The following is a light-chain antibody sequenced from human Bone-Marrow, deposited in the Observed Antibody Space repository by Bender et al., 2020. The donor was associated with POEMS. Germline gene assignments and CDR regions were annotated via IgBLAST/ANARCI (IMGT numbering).Light chain of an antibody. V-gene: IGLV2-11*01. Sequence: QSALTQPPSASGSPGQSVTIPCTGTSGDIGSYNLVSWYQQHPGKAPRLLIYDVNVRPSGVPDRISGSKSGNTASLTIYGLQADDEADYYCCSYAGSYTYVFGTGTQVTVL. CDR3: CSYAGSYTYV. J-gene: IGLJ1*01. CDR1: SGDIGSYNL. CDR2: DVN.